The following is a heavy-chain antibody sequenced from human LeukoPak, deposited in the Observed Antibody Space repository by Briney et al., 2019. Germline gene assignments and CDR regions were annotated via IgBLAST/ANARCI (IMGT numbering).Heavy chain of an antibody. CDR2: INPNSGGT. V-gene: IGHV1-2*02. CDR3: ARAKWSTTFVYLLGY. Sequence: ASVKVSCKASGYTFTGYYMRWVRQAPGRGLEWMGWINPNSGGTNYAQKFQGRVTMTRDTSISTAYMELSRLRSDDTAVYYCARAKWSTTFVYLLGYWGQGTLVTVSS. J-gene: IGHJ4*02. D-gene: IGHD3-10*02. CDR1: GYTFTGYY.